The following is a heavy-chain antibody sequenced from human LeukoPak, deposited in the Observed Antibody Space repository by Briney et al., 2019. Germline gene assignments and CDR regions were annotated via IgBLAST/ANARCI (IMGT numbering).Heavy chain of an antibody. Sequence: SETLSLTCTGSGDSISSYYWSWIRQPPGKGLEWIGYIYYSGSTNYNPSLKSRVTISVDTSKNQFSLKLSSVTAADTAVYYCARAGDFWSGYYSYGMDVWGQGTTVTVSS. CDR2: IYYSGST. CDR3: ARAGDFWSGYYSYGMDV. V-gene: IGHV4-59*01. D-gene: IGHD3-3*01. CDR1: GDSISSYY. J-gene: IGHJ6*02.